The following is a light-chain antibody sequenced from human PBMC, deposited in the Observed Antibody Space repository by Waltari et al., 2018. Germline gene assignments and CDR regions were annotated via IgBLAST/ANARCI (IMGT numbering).Light chain of an antibody. Sequence: QSALTQPRSVSGSPGPSVTISCTGTSSDVGCYNYVSWYQQHPGKAPKLMIYDVSKRPSGVPDRFSGSKSGNTASLTISGLQAEDEADYYCCSYGGTYSWVFGGGTKLTVL. CDR3: CSYGGTYSWV. CDR2: DVS. CDR1: SSDVGCYNY. V-gene: IGLV2-11*01. J-gene: IGLJ3*02.